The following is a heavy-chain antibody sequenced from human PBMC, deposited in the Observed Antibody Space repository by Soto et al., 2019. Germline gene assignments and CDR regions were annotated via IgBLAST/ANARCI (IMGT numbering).Heavy chain of an antibody. V-gene: IGHV3-48*01. J-gene: IGHJ4*02. CDR3: ARDPAYIYSGYDNYFDY. D-gene: IGHD5-12*01. CDR2: ISSSSSTI. Sequence: GGSLRLSCAASGFTFSSYSMNWVRQAPGKGLEWVSYISSSSSTIYYADSVKGRFTISRDNAKNSLYLQMNSLRAEDTAVYYWARDPAYIYSGYDNYFDYWGQGTLVTVSS. CDR1: GFTFSSYS.